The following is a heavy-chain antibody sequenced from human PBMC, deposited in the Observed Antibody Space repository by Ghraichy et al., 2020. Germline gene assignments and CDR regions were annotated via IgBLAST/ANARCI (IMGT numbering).Heavy chain of an antibody. V-gene: IGHV1-18*01. D-gene: IGHD2-2*01. J-gene: IGHJ5*02. CDR3: ARDYSAVEYCPSISCYRFAP. CDR2: ISAYNGST. CDR1: GYSFTSYG. Sequence: ASVKVSCKASGYSFTSYGVSWVRQAPGQGLEWVGWISAYNGSTNYAQEFQDRVTMTTDTSTNTAYMELRSLRPDDTAVYYCARDYSAVEYCPSISCYRFAPWGQGTLVTVSS.